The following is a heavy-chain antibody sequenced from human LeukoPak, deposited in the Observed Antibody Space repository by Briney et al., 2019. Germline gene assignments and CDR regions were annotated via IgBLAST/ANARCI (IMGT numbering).Heavy chain of an antibody. D-gene: IGHD2-21*01. Sequence: SETLSLTCTVSGGSISSYYWSWIRQPAGKGLEWIGRIYTSGSTNYNPSLKSRVTMSVDTSKNQFSLKLSSVTAADTAVYYCARTYCGGDCYPGRYYYMDVWGKGTTVTVSS. J-gene: IGHJ6*03. V-gene: IGHV4-4*07. CDR1: GGSISSYY. CDR2: IYTSGST. CDR3: ARTYCGGDCYPGRYYYMDV.